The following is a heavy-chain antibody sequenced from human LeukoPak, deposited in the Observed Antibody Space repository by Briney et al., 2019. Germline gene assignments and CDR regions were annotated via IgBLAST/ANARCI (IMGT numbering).Heavy chain of an antibody. V-gene: IGHV3-53*01. Sequence: GGSLRLSCAASGIAGTGNYMSWVRQPPGKGLEWASFISINTDTFYADSVRGRFTISRDSSKNTLFLQMNSLRDEDSAVYYCAIAQSWDELFDSWGQGTPVTVSS. CDR3: AIAQSWDELFDS. J-gene: IGHJ4*02. D-gene: IGHD1-1*01. CDR2: ISINTDT. CDR1: GIAGTGNY.